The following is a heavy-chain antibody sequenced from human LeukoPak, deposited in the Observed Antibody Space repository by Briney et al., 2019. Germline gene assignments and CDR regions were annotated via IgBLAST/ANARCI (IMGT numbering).Heavy chain of an antibody. V-gene: IGHV3-30*03. J-gene: IGHJ4*02. CDR2: IAYDGSNK. D-gene: IGHD3-22*01. CDR1: GFTFSSYG. Sequence: GGSLRLSCAASGFTFSSYGMHWVRQAPGKGLEWVAVIAYDGSNKYYADSVKGRFTISRDNSKNTLYLQMNSLRAEDTAVYYCARDYTYYYDDSGPHYYFDYWGQGTLVTVSS. CDR3: ARDYTYYYDDSGPHYYFDY.